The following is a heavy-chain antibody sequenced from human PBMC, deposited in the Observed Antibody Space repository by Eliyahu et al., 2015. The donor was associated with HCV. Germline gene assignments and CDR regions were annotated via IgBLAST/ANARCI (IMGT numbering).Heavy chain of an antibody. Sequence: QVQLQQWGAGLLKPSETLSLXCAVXGGSFSGYYWSWIRQPPXKGLEWIGEIXHSGSTNYNPSXKSRVTISVDTSKNQFSLKLSSVTAADTAVYYCARGQKATRYFDWLSYWGQGTLVTVSS. V-gene: IGHV4-34*01. D-gene: IGHD3-9*01. J-gene: IGHJ4*02. CDR2: IXHSGST. CDR3: ARGQKATRYFDWLSY. CDR1: GGSFSGYY.